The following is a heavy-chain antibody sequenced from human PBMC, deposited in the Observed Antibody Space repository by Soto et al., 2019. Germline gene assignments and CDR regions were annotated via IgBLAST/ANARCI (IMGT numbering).Heavy chain of an antibody. CDR2: INHSGST. D-gene: IGHD5-18*01. Sequence: PSETLSLTCAFNGRSFSGYYWSWIRQPSRKGLEWIGEINHSGSTNYNPSLKSRVTISVDTSKNQFSLKLSSVTAADTAVYYCARADSYGYWYYYYGMDVWGQGTTVTVS. CDR1: GRSFSGYY. V-gene: IGHV4-34*01. CDR3: ARADSYGYWYYYYGMDV. J-gene: IGHJ6*02.